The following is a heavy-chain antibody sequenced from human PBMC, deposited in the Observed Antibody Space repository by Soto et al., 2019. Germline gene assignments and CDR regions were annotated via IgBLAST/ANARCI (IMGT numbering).Heavy chain of an antibody. V-gene: IGHV3-33*06. D-gene: IGHD3-10*01. CDR1: GFTFSSYA. CDR2: IWYDGSNK. CDR3: AKVGRSGVTIKLLPDY. J-gene: IGHJ4*02. Sequence: QVQLVESGGGVVQPGRSLRLSCAASGFTFSSYAMHWVRQAPGKGLEWVAVIWYDGSNKYYADSVKGRFTISRDNSKNTLSLQMNSLRAEDTAVYYCAKVGRSGVTIKLLPDYWGQGTLVTVSS.